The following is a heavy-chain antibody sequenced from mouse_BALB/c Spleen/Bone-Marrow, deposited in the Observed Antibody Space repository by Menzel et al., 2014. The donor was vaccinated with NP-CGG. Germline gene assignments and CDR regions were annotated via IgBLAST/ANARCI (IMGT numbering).Heavy chain of an antibody. Sequence: QVQLQQSGPVPVRPGASVKLSCKASGHIFTSSWMHRAKQRPGQGLEWIGEIHPNSGNTNYDEKLKGKATLTVDTSSTTAYVDLSSLTAEDSAVYYCARHRRYAFCFGCWGQGAPLPISS. CDR3: ARHRRYAFCFGC. CDR1: GHIFTSSW. CDR2: IHPNSGNT. J-gene: IGHJ2*01. V-gene: IGHV1S130*01. D-gene: IGHD2-14*01.